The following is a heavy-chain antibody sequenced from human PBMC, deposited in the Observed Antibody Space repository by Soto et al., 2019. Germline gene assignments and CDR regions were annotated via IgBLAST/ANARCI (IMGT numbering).Heavy chain of an antibody. CDR3: ARFFSGYYDILTGYRTDY. J-gene: IGHJ4*02. CDR2: INHSGST. CDR1: GGAFSGYY. Sequence: ASETLSLTCAVYGGAFSGYYWSWIRQPPGKGLEWIGEINHSGSTNYNPSLKSRVTISVDTSKNHFSLKLSSVTAADTAVYYCARFFSGYYDILTGYRTDYWGQGTLVTVSS. D-gene: IGHD3-9*01. V-gene: IGHV4-34*01.